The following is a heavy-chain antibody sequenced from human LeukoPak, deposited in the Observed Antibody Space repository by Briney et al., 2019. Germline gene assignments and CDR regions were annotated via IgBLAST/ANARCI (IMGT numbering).Heavy chain of an antibody. CDR3: ARVSLYYYYMDV. CDR2: MNPNSGNT. Sequence: ASVKVSCKASGYTFTSYDINWVRQATGQGLEWMGWMNPNSGNTGYAQKFQGRVTITRNTSISTAYMELSSLRSEDTAVYYCARVSLYYYYMDVWGKGTTVTVSS. V-gene: IGHV1-8*03. CDR1: GYTFTSYD. J-gene: IGHJ6*03.